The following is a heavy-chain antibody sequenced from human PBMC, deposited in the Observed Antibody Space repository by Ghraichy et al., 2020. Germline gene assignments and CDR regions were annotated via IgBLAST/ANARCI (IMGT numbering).Heavy chain of an antibody. J-gene: IGHJ3*02. D-gene: IGHD3-22*01. V-gene: IGHV6-1*01. CDR1: GDSVSTNSAA. CDR3: ARGFSRDSSGYLHAFDI. CDR2: TYYRSRWYN. Sequence: SQTLSLTCAISGDSVSTNSAAWNWIRQSPSRGLEWLGRTYYRSRWYNDYAESVQSRITINPDTSKNQFSLQLNSVTPEDTAVYYCARGFSRDSSGYLHAFDIWGQGTMVTVSS.